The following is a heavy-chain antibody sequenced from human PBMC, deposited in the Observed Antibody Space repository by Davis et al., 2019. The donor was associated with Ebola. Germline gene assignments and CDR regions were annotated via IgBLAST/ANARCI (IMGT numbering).Heavy chain of an antibody. CDR3: AKQGTVTALYGMDV. V-gene: IGHV3-23*01. CDR2: LSGSGGST. CDR1: GFTFSSYA. D-gene: IGHD4-17*01. Sequence: GESLKISRAASGFTFSSYAMSWVRQAPGKGLEWVSALSGSGGSTYYADSVKGRFTISRDNSKNTLYLQMNSMRAEDTAVYYCAKQGTVTALYGMDVWGQGTTVTVSS. J-gene: IGHJ6*02.